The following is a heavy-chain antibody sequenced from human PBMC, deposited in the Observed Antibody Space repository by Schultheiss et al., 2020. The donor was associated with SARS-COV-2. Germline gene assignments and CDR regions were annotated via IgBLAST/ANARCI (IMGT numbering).Heavy chain of an antibody. V-gene: IGHV4-31*03. CDR3: ARDDRWTVTTGAFDI. J-gene: IGHJ3*02. CDR1: GGSISSGGYY. CDR2: IYYSGST. D-gene: IGHD4-11*01. Sequence: TLSLTCTVSGGSISSGGYYWSWIRQHPGKGLEWIGYIYYSGSTYYNPSLKSRVTISVDTSKNQFSLKLSSVTAADTAVYYCARDDRWTVTTGAFDIWGQGTMVTVSS.